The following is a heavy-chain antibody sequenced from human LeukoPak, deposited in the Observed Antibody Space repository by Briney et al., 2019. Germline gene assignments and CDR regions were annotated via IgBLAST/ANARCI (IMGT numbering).Heavy chain of an antibody. CDR3: AREFFIAAAGTYWFDP. Sequence: PGGSLRLSCVASGITVSSNYMSWVRQAPGKGLEWVSIIYSGGSTYYADSVRGRFTISRDNSKNTLYLQMNSLRGEDTAVYYCAREFFIAAAGTYWFDPWGQDTLVTVSS. CDR1: GITVSSNY. CDR2: IYSGGST. J-gene: IGHJ5*02. V-gene: IGHV3-53*01. D-gene: IGHD6-13*01.